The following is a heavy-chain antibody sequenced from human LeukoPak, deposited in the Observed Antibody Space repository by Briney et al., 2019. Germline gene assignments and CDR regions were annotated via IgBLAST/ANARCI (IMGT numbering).Heavy chain of an antibody. CDR2: VDHTGST. D-gene: IGHD3-16*01. CDR1: DDSITMYY. V-gene: IGHV4-59*01. Sequence: PSETLSLTCSVSDDSITMYYWTWIRQPPGKGLEWIGYVDHTGSTNYNPSLKGRVTISVDTSKNQFSLKLSSVTAADTAVYYCARETSQKGAHYMDVWGKGTTVTISS. J-gene: IGHJ6*03. CDR3: ARETSQKGAHYMDV.